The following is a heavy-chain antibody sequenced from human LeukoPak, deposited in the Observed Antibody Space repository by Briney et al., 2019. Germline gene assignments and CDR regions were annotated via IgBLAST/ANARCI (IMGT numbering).Heavy chain of an antibody. D-gene: IGHD3-9*01. CDR3: AREYYDILTGFSIFDY. V-gene: IGHV3-30*01. CDR1: GFTFSSYA. CDR2: ISYDGSNK. Sequence: GGSLRLSCAAYGFTFSSYAMHWVRQAPGKGLEWVAVISYDGSNKYYADSVKGRFTISRDNSKNTLYLKMNSLRAEDTAVYYCAREYYDILTGFSIFDYWGQGTLVTVSS. J-gene: IGHJ4*02.